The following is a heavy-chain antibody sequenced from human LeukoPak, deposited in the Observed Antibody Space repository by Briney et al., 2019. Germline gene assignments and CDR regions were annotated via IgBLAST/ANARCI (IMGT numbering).Heavy chain of an antibody. J-gene: IGHJ4*02. D-gene: IGHD6-19*01. CDR3: ARTSSGWYDY. CDR2: ISSSGSTI. CDR1: GFTFSSYE. Sequence: PGGSLRLSCAASGFTFSSYEMNWVRQAPGKGLEWVSYISSSGSTIYYADSVKGRFTISRDNAKNSLYLQMNSLRAEDKAVYYCARTSSGWYDYWGQGTLVTVSS. V-gene: IGHV3-48*03.